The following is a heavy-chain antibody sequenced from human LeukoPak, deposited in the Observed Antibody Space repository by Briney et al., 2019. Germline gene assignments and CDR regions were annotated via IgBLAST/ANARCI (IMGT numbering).Heavy chain of an antibody. J-gene: IGHJ4*02. CDR3: AKDVTHSSTSCPDY. CDR1: GFTFSSYG. Sequence: GGSLRLSCAASGFTFSSYGMYWVRQAPGKGLEWVSVLYADGGTSYADSVKGRFTISRDNSKNTLYLQMNSLRAEDTAVYCCAKDVTHSSTSCPDYSGQGTLVTVSS. CDR2: LYADGGT. V-gene: IGHV3-NL1*01. D-gene: IGHD2-2*01.